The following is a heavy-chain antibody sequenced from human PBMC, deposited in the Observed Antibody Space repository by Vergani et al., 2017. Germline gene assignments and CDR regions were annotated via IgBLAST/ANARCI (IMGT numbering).Heavy chain of an antibody. D-gene: IGHD3-9*01. CDR1: GGSISSGSYY. CDR2: IYTSGST. Sequence: QVQLQESGPGLVKPSQPLSLTCTVSGGSISSGSYYWSWIRQPAGKGLEWIGRIYTSGSTNYNPSLKSRVTISVDTSKNQFSLKLSSVTAADTAVYYCARDPHVLRYFDWTPSPIGAFDIWGQGTMVTVSS. J-gene: IGHJ3*02. CDR3: ARDPHVLRYFDWTPSPIGAFDI. V-gene: IGHV4-61*02.